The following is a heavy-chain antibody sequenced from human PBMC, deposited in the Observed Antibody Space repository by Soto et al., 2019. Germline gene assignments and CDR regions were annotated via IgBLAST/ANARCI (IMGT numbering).Heavy chain of an antibody. J-gene: IGHJ4*02. D-gene: IGHD3-22*01. CDR1: GFNFNNYG. CDR2: ISFQGTND. Sequence: QVQLVESGGGVVQPGGSLRLSCAGSGFNFNNYGMYWVRQAPGKGREWVAFISFQGTNDYYAEAVKGRCTISKDYSKKTLFLQMNSLRADDTAMYYCVKLMFDHDSSGFSGAYWGQGTLVTVS. V-gene: IGHV3-30*18. CDR3: VKLMFDHDSSGFSGAY.